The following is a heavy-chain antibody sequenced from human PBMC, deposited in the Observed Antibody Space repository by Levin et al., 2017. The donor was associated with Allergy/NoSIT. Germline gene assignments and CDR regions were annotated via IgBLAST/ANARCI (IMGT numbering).Heavy chain of an antibody. J-gene: IGHJ6*02. V-gene: IGHV5-51*01. Sequence: GGSLRLSCKGSGSSFTSYWIGWVRQMPGKGLEWMGFIYPGDSDTRYSPSFQGQVTISADKSIDTAYLQWSSLKASDTAMYYCATTSSSWYPAYYGMDVWGQGTTVTVSS. CDR1: GSSFTSYW. CDR3: ATTSSSWYPAYYGMDV. D-gene: IGHD6-13*01. CDR2: IYPGDSDT.